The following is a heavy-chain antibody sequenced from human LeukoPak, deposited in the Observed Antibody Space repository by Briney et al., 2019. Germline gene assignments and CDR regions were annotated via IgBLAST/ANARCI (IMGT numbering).Heavy chain of an antibody. CDR3: ARGRAPDGREIFGVVITRYYYYYYMDV. Sequence: ASVKVSCKASGYTFTSYYMHWVRQAPGQGLEWMGIINPSGGSTSYAQKFQGRVTMTRDTSTSTVYMELSSLRSEDTAVYYCARGRAPDGREIFGVVITRYYYYYYMDVWGKGTTVTVSS. CDR1: GYTFTSYY. V-gene: IGHV1-46*01. D-gene: IGHD3-3*01. J-gene: IGHJ6*03. CDR2: INPSGGST.